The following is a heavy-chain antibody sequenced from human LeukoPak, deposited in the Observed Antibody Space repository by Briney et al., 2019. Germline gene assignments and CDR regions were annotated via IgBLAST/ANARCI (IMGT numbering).Heavy chain of an antibody. CDR2: IYYSGST. V-gene: IGHV4-59*01. J-gene: IGHJ6*02. CDR3: ARVRGSGAAARRGMDV. D-gene: IGHD6-13*01. Sequence: SETLSLTCTVSGGSISSYYWSWVRQPPGKGLEWIGYIYYSGSTNYNPSLKSRVTISVDTSKNQFSLKLSSVTAADTAVYYCARVRGSGAAARRGMDVWGQGTTVTVSS. CDR1: GGSISSYY.